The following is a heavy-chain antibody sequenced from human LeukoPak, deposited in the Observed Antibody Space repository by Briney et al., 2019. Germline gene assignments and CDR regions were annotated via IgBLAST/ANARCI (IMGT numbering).Heavy chain of an antibody. J-gene: IGHJ4*02. CDR2: IIPIFGTA. D-gene: IGHD3-22*01. V-gene: IGHV1-69*13. CDR1: GGTFSSYA. Sequence: SVKVSCKASGGTFSSYAISWVRQAPGQGLEWMGGIIPIFGTANYAQKFQGKVTITADESTSTAYMELSSLRSEDTAVYYCARGWDYDSGGRPTAYVYWGQRTLVSVSS. CDR3: ARGWDYDSGGRPTAYVY.